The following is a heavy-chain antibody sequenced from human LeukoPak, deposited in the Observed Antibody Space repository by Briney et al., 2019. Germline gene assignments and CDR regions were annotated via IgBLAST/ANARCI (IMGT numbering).Heavy chain of an antibody. V-gene: IGHV4-59*08. CDR2: IYYSGST. J-gene: IGHJ5*02. D-gene: IGHD2-15*01. Sequence: SETLSLTCTVSGGSISSYYWSWIRQPPGPGLEWIGCIYYSGSTNYNPSLQSRVTISVDTSKNQFSLKLSSVAAADTAVYYCARLSGPRGNQHNWFDPWGQGTLVTVSS. CDR3: ARLSGPRGNQHNWFDP. CDR1: GGSISSYY.